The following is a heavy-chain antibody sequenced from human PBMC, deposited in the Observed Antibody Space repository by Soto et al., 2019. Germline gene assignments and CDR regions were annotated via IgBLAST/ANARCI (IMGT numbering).Heavy chain of an antibody. D-gene: IGHD6-13*01. CDR1: GYSFTSYW. J-gene: IGHJ3*02. CDR2: IYPGDSDT. Sequence: GESLKISCKGSGYSFTSYWIGWVRQMHGKGLEWMGIIYPGDSDTRYSPSFQGQVTISADKSISTAYLQWSSLKASDTAMYYCARLRPGAAAGSGAVAFDIWGQGXMVTVSS. CDR3: ARLRPGAAAGSGAVAFDI. V-gene: IGHV5-51*01.